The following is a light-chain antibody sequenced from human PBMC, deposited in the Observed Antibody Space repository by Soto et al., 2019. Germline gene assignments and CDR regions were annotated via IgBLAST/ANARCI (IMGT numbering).Light chain of an antibody. J-gene: IGLJ1*01. CDR2: EVT. CDR1: SSDVGGYNY. V-gene: IGLV2-8*01. Sequence: QSALTQPPSASGSPGQSVTISCTGTSSDVGGYNYVSWYQQHPDKAPKLMIYEVTKRPSGVPDRFSGSKSGNTASLTISGLQAEDEADYYCASYTSSGTRVFGTGTKLTVL. CDR3: ASYTSSGTRV.